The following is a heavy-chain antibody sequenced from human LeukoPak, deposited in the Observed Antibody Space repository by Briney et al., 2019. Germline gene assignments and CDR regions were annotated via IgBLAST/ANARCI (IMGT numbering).Heavy chain of an antibody. D-gene: IGHD3-10*01. V-gene: IGHV6-1*01. Sequence: SQALSLTCNISGDSVSSHTAAWNWIRQSPSRGLEWLGRTYYRSTWSTDYAVSVQSRITINPDTSRNHFSLQLSSVTPEDTAVYYCARDRGGFDSWGQGTLVTVSS. CDR3: ARDRGGFDS. J-gene: IGHJ5*01. CDR2: TYYRSTWST. CDR1: GDSVSSHTAA.